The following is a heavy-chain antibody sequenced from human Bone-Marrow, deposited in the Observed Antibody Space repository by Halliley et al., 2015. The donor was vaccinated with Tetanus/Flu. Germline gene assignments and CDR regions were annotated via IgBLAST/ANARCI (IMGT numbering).Heavy chain of an antibody. D-gene: IGHD3-3*01. CDR3: ARDYDFWTGYSFAH. J-gene: IGHJ5*02. CDR2: IKSDGSDT. V-gene: IGHV3-74*01. Sequence: AASGFTFSSYWMHWVRQVPGKGLVWVSRIKSDGSDTNYADSVKGRFTISRDNAKNTLYLQMNSLRAEDTAVYYCARDYDFWTGYSFAHWGQGTLVTVSS. CDR1: GFTFSSYW.